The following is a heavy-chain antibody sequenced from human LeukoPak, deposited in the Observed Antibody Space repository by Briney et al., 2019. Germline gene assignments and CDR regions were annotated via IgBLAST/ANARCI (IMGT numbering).Heavy chain of an antibody. J-gene: IGHJ3*02. CDR2: LTGNGGRT. D-gene: IGHD6-6*01. Sequence: GGSLRLSCAASGFTFSNSATSWVRQAPGKGLEWVSVLTGNGGRTYYADSVKGRFTISRDNAKKSLYLQMNSLRADDTAVYFCAGDSSSSFAFDIWGQGTMVTVSS. CDR1: GFTFSNSA. CDR3: AGDSSSSFAFDI. V-gene: IGHV3-23*01.